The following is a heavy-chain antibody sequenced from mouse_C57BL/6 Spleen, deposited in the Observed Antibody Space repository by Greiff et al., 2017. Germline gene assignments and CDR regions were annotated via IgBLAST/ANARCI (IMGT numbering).Heavy chain of an antibody. Sequence: QVQLQQPGAELVKPGASVKLSCKASGYTFTGYWMQWVKQRPGQGLEWIGEIVPSDSYTNYHQKFKGKATLTVDTSSSTAYMQLSSLTSEDAAVYYCARSITTGALDDWGQGTTLTVSS. CDR1: GYTFTGYW. J-gene: IGHJ2*01. D-gene: IGHD2-4*01. CDR3: ARSITTGALDD. CDR2: IVPSDSYT. V-gene: IGHV1-50*01.